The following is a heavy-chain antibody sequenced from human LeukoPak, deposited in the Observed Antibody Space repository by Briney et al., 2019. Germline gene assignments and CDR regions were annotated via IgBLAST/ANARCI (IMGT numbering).Heavy chain of an antibody. CDR1: GYTLTELS. Sequence: ASVKVSCKVSGYTLTELSMHWVRQAPGQGLEWMGRINPNSGGTNYAQKFQGRVTMTRDTSISTAYMELSRLRSDDTAVYYCARVGRHCSSTSCYKEGNWFDPWGQGTLVTVSS. CDR3: ARVGRHCSSTSCYKEGNWFDP. CDR2: INPNSGGT. D-gene: IGHD2-2*02. J-gene: IGHJ5*02. V-gene: IGHV1-2*06.